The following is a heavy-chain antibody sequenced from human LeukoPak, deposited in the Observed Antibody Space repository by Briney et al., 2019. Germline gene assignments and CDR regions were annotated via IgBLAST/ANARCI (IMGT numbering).Heavy chain of an antibody. V-gene: IGHV3-30-3*01. Sequence: GGSLRLSCAASGFTFSSYAMHWVRQAPGKGLEWVAVISYDGSNKYYADSVKGRFTISRDNSKNTLYLQMNSLRAEDTAVYYCAKDPLRIAAAGTPDYWGQGTLVTVSS. J-gene: IGHJ4*02. CDR2: ISYDGSNK. CDR1: GFTFSSYA. CDR3: AKDPLRIAAAGTPDY. D-gene: IGHD6-13*01.